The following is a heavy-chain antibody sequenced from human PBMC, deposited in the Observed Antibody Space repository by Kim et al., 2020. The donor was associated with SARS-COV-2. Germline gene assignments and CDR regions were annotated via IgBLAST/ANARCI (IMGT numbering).Heavy chain of an antibody. CDR2: ISGSGGST. J-gene: IGHJ6*02. Sequence: GGSLRLSCAASGFTFSSYAMSWVRQAPGKGLEWVSAISGSGGSTYYADSVKGRFTISRDNSKNTLYLQMNSLRAEDTAVYYCAKDPGLPGIAAAAAWYYYYGMDVWGQGTTVTVSS. D-gene: IGHD6-13*01. V-gene: IGHV3-23*01. CDR1: GFTFSSYA. CDR3: AKDPGLPGIAAAAAWYYYYGMDV.